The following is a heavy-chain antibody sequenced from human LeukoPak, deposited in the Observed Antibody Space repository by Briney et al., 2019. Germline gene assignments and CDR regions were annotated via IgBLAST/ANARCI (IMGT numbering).Heavy chain of an antibody. V-gene: IGHV1-69*05. D-gene: IGHD2-15*01. CDR3: ARGVVVAATDRNYYYYYMDV. J-gene: IGHJ6*03. CDR2: IIPMFGTA. CDR1: VGTFSSYA. Sequence: SVKVSCKASVGTFSSYAISWVRQAPGQGLEWMGGIIPMFGTANYAQKLQGRVTITTDESTSTAYMELSSLRSEDTAVYYCARGVVVAATDRNYYYYYMDVWGQGTPVTVSS.